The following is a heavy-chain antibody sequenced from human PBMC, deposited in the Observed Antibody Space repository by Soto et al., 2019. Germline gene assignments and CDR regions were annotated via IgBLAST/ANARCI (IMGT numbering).Heavy chain of an antibody. CDR3: ARDMDYDILTGYYIPAFDY. V-gene: IGHV3-7*01. CDR2: IKQDGSEK. Sequence: GGSLRLSCASSGFTFSSYWMILVRQAPGKGLEWVANIKQDGSEKYYVDSVKGRFTISRDNAKNSLYLQMNSLRAEDTAVYYCARDMDYDILTGYYIPAFDYWGQGTLVTVSS. CDR1: GFTFSSYW. J-gene: IGHJ4*02. D-gene: IGHD3-9*01.